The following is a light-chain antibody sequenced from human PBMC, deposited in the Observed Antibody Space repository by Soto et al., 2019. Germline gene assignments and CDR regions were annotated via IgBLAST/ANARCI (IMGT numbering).Light chain of an antibody. V-gene: IGLV1-40*01. J-gene: IGLJ1*01. CDR2: ANR. CDR3: QSYDSSPSGYV. CDR1: SSNIGINY. Sequence: QSVLTQPPSASGTPGQRVTISCSGSSSNIGINYVHWYQQLPGTAPKLLIYANRIRPAGVPDRFSASKSGTSASLAITGLQAEDEADYYCQSYDSSPSGYVFGTGTKVTVL.